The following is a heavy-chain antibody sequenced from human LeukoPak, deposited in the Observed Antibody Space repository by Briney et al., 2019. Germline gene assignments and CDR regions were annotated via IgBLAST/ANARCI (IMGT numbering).Heavy chain of an antibody. CDR1: GYTFTSYD. V-gene: IGHV1-8*01. D-gene: IGHD3-10*01. J-gene: IGHJ4*02. CDR2: MNPNSGNT. Sequence: GASVKVSCKASGYTFTSYDVNWVRQATGQGLEWMGWMNPNSGNTGYAQKFQGRVTMIRNTSISTAYMELSSLRSEDTAVYYCARGPLWFGESNRWGQGTLVTVSS. CDR3: ARGPLWFGESNR.